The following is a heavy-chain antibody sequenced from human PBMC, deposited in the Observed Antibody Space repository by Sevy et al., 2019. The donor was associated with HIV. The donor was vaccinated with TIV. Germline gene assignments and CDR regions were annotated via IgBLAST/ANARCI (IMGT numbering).Heavy chain of an antibody. CDR2: ISSSSSYI. CDR1: GFTFSSYS. J-gene: IGHJ4*02. CDR3: ASDGGNYYDSSGYYYAFDY. V-gene: IGHV3-21*01. D-gene: IGHD3-22*01. Sequence: GGSLRLSCAASGFTFSSYSMNWVRQAPGKGLEWVSSISSSSSYIYYADSVKGRFTLYSDNAKNSLYLQMNSLRAEDTAVYYCASDGGNYYDSSGYYYAFDYWGQGTLVTVSS.